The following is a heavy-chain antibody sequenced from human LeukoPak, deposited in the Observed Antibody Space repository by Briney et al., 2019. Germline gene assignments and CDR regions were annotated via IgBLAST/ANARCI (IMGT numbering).Heavy chain of an antibody. CDR1: GFTFDDYG. CDR2: ISSSGSTI. Sequence: GGSLRLSCAASGFTFDDYGMNWVRQAPGKGLEWVSYISSSGSTIHYADSVKGRFTISRDNAKNSLYLQMNSLRAEDTAVYYCAKEGTPSIAARKSGNWFDSWGQGTLVTVSS. D-gene: IGHD6-6*01. V-gene: IGHV3-48*04. CDR3: AKEGTPSIAARKSGNWFDS. J-gene: IGHJ5*01.